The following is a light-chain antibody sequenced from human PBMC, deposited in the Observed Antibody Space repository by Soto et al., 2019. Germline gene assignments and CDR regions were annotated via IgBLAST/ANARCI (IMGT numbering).Light chain of an antibody. J-gene: IGKJ4*01. Sequence: DIQMTQSPSSLSASVGDRVTITCRASQTISSWLAWYQQKPGKAPKLLIYDASTLEGGVPSRFSGSGSGTDFTLTINSLQPDDFGTYYCQQYDSFSLLTFGGGTKVEIK. CDR1: QTISSW. CDR2: DAS. CDR3: QQYDSFSLLT. V-gene: IGKV1-5*01.